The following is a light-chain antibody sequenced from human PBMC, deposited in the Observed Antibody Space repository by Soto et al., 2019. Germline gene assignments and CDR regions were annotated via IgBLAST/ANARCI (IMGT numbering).Light chain of an antibody. V-gene: IGKV1-5*01. CDR2: DAS. J-gene: IGKJ1*01. CDR1: QSISSW. Sequence: DIQMTQSPSTLSASVGDRVTITCRASQSISSWLAWYQQKPGKAPKLLIYDASSLESGVPSRFSGNVSGTEFTLTISSLQPDDFATYYCQQYNSYSWTFGQGTKVDNK. CDR3: QQYNSYSWT.